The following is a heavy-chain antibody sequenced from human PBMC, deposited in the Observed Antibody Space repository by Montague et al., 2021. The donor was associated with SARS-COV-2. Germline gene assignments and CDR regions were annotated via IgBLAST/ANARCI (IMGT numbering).Heavy chain of an antibody. CDR2: IYYSGST. Sequence: SETLSLTCTVSGGSISSYYWSWIRQPPGKGLEWIGYIYYSGSTNXNPSLKSRVTISVDTSKNQFSLKLRSVTAADTAVYYCVRDGYYDNSGYYVRDAFDIWGQGTMVTVSS. CDR3: VRDGYYDNSGYYVRDAFDI. D-gene: IGHD3-22*01. V-gene: IGHV4-59*01. J-gene: IGHJ3*02. CDR1: GGSISSYY.